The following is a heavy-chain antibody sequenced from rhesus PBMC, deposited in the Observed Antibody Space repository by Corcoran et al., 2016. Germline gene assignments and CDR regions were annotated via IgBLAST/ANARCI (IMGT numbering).Heavy chain of an antibody. Sequence: QVQLVQSGAEVKKPGASVKLSCKASGYTFTSYSINWVRQAPGQGLEWLGWMTPRNGKTGYAQKVQGRVTMTRDTSTSTAYMELSSPRSEDTAVYYCTRGVGSSDCGYWGQGVLVTVSS. CDR1: GYTFTSYS. CDR2: MTPRNGKT. J-gene: IGHJ4*01. CDR3: TRGVGSSDCGY. D-gene: IGHD4-29*01. V-gene: IGHV1-200*01.